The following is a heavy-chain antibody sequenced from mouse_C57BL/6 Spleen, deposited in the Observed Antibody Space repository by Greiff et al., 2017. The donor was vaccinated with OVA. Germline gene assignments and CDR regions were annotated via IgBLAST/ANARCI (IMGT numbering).Heavy chain of an antibody. CDR1: GYTFTDYE. V-gene: IGHV1-15*01. CDR2: IDPETGGT. CDR3: TRKETYRGWYFDV. Sequence: VQLQQSGAELVRPGASVTLSCKASGYTFTDYEMHWVKQTPVHGLEWIGAIDPETGGTAYNQKFKGKAILTADKSSSTAYMELRSLTSEDSAVYYCTRKETYRGWYFDVWGTGTTVTVSS. J-gene: IGHJ1*03. D-gene: IGHD2-12*01.